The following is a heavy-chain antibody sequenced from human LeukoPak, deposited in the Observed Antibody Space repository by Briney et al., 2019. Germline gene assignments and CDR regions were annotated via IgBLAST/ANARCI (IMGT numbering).Heavy chain of an antibody. Sequence: GSVKVSCKASGYTFTTYTITWVRQAPGQGLEWMGWISVYNGNTNNAQKFQGRVTMTTDTSKSTDYMELRSLRSDDTAVYYCARWDRMDVAATNDDYWGQGTLVTVSS. J-gene: IGHJ4*02. CDR1: GYTFTTYT. D-gene: IGHD5-12*01. CDR2: ISVYNGNT. V-gene: IGHV1-18*04. CDR3: ARWDRMDVAATNDDY.